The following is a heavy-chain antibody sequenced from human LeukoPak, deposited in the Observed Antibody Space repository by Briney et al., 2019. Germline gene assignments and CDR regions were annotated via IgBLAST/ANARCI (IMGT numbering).Heavy chain of an antibody. D-gene: IGHD3-16*01. V-gene: IGHV7-4-1*02. CDR2: INTNTGNP. CDR1: GFSFANYG. J-gene: IGHJ4*02. CDR3: AREVVGDY. Sequence: ASVKVSCKASGFSFANYGLSWMRQAPGQGLEWMGWINTNTGNPTYAQGFTGRFVFSLDTSVSTAYLQISSLKAEDTAVYYCAREVVGDYWGQGTLVTVSS.